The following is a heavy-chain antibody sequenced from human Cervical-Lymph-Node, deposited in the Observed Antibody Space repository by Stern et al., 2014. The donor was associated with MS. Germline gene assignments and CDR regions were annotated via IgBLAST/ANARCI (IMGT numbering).Heavy chain of an antibody. V-gene: IGHV1-3*04. CDR2: INTGNGNR. CDR1: GYNFTDYG. D-gene: IGHD4-23*01. Sequence: QVQLVQSGAEVKKPGASVKVSCKTAGYNFTDYGIIWVRQAPRQRLEWMGWINTGNGNRRYSQKIQGRVTITRDTSASTAYMELSSLRSEDTAVYYCARTGTVVTSGYYYGMDVWGQGTTVTVSS. J-gene: IGHJ6*02. CDR3: ARTGTVVTSGYYYGMDV.